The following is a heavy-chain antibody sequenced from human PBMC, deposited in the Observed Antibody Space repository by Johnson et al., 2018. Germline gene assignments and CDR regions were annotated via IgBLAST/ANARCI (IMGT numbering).Heavy chain of an antibody. J-gene: IGHJ6*02. V-gene: IGHV3-30*03. CDR2: ISYDGSNK. CDR1: GFTFSSYG. CDR3: ARTVGGSYYDSSGYPPYYYGMDV. Sequence: QVQLVQSGGGVVQPGRSLRLSCAASGFTFSSYGMHWVRQAPGKGLEWVAVISYDGSNKYYADSVKGRFTISRENAKNSLYLQMNSLRAGDTAVYYCARTVGGSYYDSSGYPPYYYGMDVGGQGTTVTVSS. D-gene: IGHD3-22*01.